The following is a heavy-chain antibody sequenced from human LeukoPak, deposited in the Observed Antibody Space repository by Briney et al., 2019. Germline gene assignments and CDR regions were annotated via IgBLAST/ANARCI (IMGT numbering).Heavy chain of an antibody. V-gene: IGHV3-30*18. J-gene: IGHJ3*02. CDR1: GFTFSSYG. CDR2: ISYDGSNK. CDR3: AKDYYYDSSGQTDAFDI. D-gene: IGHD3-22*01. Sequence: GRSLRLSCAASGFTFSSYGMHWVRQAPGEGLEWVAVISYDGSNKYYADPVKGRFTISRDNSKNTLYLQMNSLRAEDTAVYYCAKDYYYDSSGQTDAFDIWGQGTMVTVSS.